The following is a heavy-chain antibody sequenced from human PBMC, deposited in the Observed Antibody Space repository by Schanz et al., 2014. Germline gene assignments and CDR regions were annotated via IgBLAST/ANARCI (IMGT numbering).Heavy chain of an antibody. Sequence: EVQLLESGGGLVQPGGSLRLSCAASGFTFRNYGMSWVRQAPGQGLEWVSSISSSSMYIYQADSMRGRFTISRDNAKNSLYLQVNNLSAEDTAVYYCVRDKKGFVAVAGRAPFDYWGQGTLVTVSS. J-gene: IGHJ4*02. CDR3: VRDKKGFVAVAGRAPFDY. CDR1: GFTFRNYG. V-gene: IGHV3-21*01. CDR2: ISSSSMYI. D-gene: IGHD6-19*01.